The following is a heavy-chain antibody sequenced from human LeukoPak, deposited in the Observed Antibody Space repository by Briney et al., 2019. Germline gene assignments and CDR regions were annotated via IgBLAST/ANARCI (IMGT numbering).Heavy chain of an antibody. D-gene: IGHD2-15*01. J-gene: IGHJ4*02. Sequence: SETLSLTCTVSGGSISSYYLNWIRQPPGKGLEWIGYIYYGGSTNYNPSLKSRVTISVDTSNNQFSLKLSSVTAADTAVYYCASGLYCSGGSCYSRWLDYWGQGTLVTVSS. CDR1: GGSISSYY. V-gene: IGHV4-59*01. CDR3: ASGLYCSGGSCYSRWLDY. CDR2: IYYGGST.